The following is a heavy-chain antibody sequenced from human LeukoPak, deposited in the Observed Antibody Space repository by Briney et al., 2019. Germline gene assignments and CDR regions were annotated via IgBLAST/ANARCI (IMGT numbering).Heavy chain of an antibody. D-gene: IGHD5-12*01. CDR1: GFTFGSYA. J-gene: IGHJ4*02. CDR3: AKGAYDYIEIAYFDY. Sequence: GVPLRLSCAASGFTFGSYAMGWVRQAPGKGPEWVSSVSDRCGSTFYGDSVKGRFHISRDKAKSTLYLQMNSLRAEDTAVYYCAKGAYDYIEIAYFDYWGQGSLVTVSS. V-gene: IGHV3-23*01. CDR2: VSDRCGST.